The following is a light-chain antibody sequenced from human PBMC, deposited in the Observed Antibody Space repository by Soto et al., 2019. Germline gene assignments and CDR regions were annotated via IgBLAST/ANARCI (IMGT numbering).Light chain of an antibody. V-gene: IGKV3-20*01. Sequence: IVLTQSPATLSLSPGKRATLSCRASQSISNHLTWYQQKPGQAPRLLIYDASYRASGIPGRFSGSGSGTDFTLTISRLEPEDFAVYYCQQYGRSPFTFGPGTKVDIK. CDR2: DAS. CDR3: QQYGRSPFT. J-gene: IGKJ3*01. CDR1: QSISNH.